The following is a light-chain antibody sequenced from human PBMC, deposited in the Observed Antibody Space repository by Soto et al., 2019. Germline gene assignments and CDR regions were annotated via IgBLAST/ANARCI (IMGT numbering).Light chain of an antibody. CDR1: SGHSNYA. CDR3: QTWGSGIVV. V-gene: IGLV4-69*01. CDR2: LNSDGSH. J-gene: IGLJ2*01. Sequence: QPVLTQSPSASASLGASVKLTCTLSSGHSNYAIAWHQQQSEKGPRYLIKLNSDGSHSKGDGIPDRFSGSSSGAERYLTISRLQSEDEADYYCQTWGSGIVVFGGGTKVTVL.